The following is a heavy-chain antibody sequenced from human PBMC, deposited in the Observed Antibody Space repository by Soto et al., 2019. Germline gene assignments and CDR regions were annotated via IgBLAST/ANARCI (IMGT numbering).Heavy chain of an antibody. Sequence: QVQLVQSGAEVKKPGASVKVSCKASGYSFTGYNLHWVRQAPGQGLEWMGWINPNSGGTNYAQKFQGWVTMTRDTSISTAYMELSRLRSDDTAMYYCARDYSSGWSRIFDYWGQGTLVIVSS. D-gene: IGHD6-19*01. CDR1: GYSFTGYN. CDR3: ARDYSSGWSRIFDY. J-gene: IGHJ4*02. V-gene: IGHV1-2*04. CDR2: INPNSGGT.